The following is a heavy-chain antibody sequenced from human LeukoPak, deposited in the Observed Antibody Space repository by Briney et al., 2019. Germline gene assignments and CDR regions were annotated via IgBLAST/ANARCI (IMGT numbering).Heavy chain of an antibody. V-gene: IGHV4-4*09. CDR1: GGSNNSYY. CDR2: THPSGNS. CDR3: ARKAPKKGWFDP. Sequence: PSETLSLSCTVSGGSNNSYYWSWIRQPPGKGLEWIGYTHPSGNSNYSPSLKSRVTISIDTSRNQFSLKLSSVTAADTAVYYCARKAPKKGWFDPWGQGTLVTVSS. J-gene: IGHJ5*02.